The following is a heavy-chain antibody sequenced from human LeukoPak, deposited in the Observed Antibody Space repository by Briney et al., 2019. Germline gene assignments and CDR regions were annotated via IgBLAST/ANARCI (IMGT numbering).Heavy chain of an antibody. D-gene: IGHD3-10*01. J-gene: IGHJ4*02. CDR2: IYSGGTT. CDR3: ARLTVLSFGVDC. V-gene: IGHV3-66*04. CDR1: GFTVSGNY. Sequence: GGSLRLSCAASGFTVSGNYMSWVRQAPGKGLEWVSVIYSGGTTHYIDSVKGRFTISRDDAKNTLYLQMTSLRAEDTAVYYCARLTVLSFGVDCWGQGTLVTVSS.